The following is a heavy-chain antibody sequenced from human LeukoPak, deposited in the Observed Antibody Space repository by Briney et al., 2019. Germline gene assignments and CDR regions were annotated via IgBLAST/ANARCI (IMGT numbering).Heavy chain of an antibody. Sequence: GGSLRLSCAASGFTFSSYSMNWVRQAPGKGLEWVSSISSSSSYIYYADSVKGRFTISRDNAKNSLYLQMNNLRAEDTAVYYCARDILGGYGRLDYWGQGTLVTVSS. CDR1: GFTFSSYS. CDR3: ARDILGGYGRLDY. D-gene: IGHD4-17*01. CDR2: ISSSSSYI. J-gene: IGHJ4*02. V-gene: IGHV3-21*01.